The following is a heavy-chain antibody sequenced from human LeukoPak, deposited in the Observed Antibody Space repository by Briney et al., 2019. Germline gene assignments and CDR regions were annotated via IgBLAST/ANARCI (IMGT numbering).Heavy chain of an antibody. V-gene: IGHV3-20*04. CDR3: ARAGGGSYGEYFHH. CDR1: GFTFDDYG. J-gene: IGHJ1*01. D-gene: IGHD1-26*01. CDR2: INWNGGST. Sequence: SGGSLRLSCAASGFTFDDYGMSWVRQAPGKGLEWVSGINWNGGSTGYADSVKGRFTISRDNAKNSLYLQMNSLRAEDTALYYCARAGGGSYGEYFHHWGQGTLVIVSS.